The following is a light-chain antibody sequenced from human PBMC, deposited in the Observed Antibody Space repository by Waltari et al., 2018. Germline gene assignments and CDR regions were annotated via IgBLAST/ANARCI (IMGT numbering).Light chain of an antibody. CDR3: QHYLRLPVT. Sequence: EIVLTQSPGTLSLSPGESATLSCRTSQSVTRALAWYQQQPGQAPRLLIYGASNRATGIPDRVSGRGSGTDFSLTISSLEPEDFAVYYCQHYLRLPVTFGQGTKVEVK. V-gene: IGKV3-20*01. CDR2: GAS. J-gene: IGKJ1*01. CDR1: QSVTRA.